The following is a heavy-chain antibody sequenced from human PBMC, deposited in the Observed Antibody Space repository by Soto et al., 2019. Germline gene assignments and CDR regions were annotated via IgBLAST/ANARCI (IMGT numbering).Heavy chain of an antibody. Sequence: QVQLVQSGAEVKKPGSSVKVSCKASGGTFSSYTISWVRQAPGQGLEWMGRIIPILGIANYAQKFQGRVTITADKSTSTAYMELSSLRSEDTAVYYCARSMDNYSYYYGMDVWGQGTTVTVSS. CDR1: GGTFSSYT. V-gene: IGHV1-69*02. CDR3: ARSMDNYSYYYGMDV. D-gene: IGHD3-10*01. J-gene: IGHJ6*02. CDR2: IIPILGIA.